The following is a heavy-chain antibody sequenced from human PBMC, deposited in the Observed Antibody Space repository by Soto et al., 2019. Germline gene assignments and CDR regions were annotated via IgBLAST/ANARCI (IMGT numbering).Heavy chain of an antibody. Sequence: EVQLVESGGGLVQPGRSLRLSCAASGFTFDDYAMHWVRQAPGKGLEWVSGISWNSGSIGYADSVKGRFTISRDNAKNSLYLQMNSLRAEDTALYYCAKDQKSSGYFQPWGQGTLVTVSS. V-gene: IGHV3-9*01. CDR3: AKDQKSSGYFQP. CDR2: ISWNSGSI. CDR1: GFTFDDYA. J-gene: IGHJ1*01.